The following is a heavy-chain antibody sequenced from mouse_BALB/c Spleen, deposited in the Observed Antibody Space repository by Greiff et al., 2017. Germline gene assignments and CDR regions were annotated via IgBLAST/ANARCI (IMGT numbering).Heavy chain of an antibody. CDR2: INPYNGDT. Sequence: EVQLQQSGPELVQPGASVKISCKASGYSFTGYFMNWVMQSHGKSLEWIGRINPYNGDTFYNQKFKGKATLTVDKSSSTAHMELRSLASEDSAVYYCARGSIEVWGAGTTVTVSS. V-gene: IGHV1-20*02. CDR1: GYSFTGYF. CDR3: ARGSIEV. J-gene: IGHJ1*01.